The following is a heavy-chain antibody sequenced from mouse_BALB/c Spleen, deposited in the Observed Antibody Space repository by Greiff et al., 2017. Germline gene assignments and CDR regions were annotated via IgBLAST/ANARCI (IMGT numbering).Heavy chain of an antibody. D-gene: IGHD2-3*01. Sequence: VKLMESGPGLVAPSQSLSITCPVSGFSLTSYGVHWVRQPPGKGLEWLGVIWAGGSTNYNSALMSRLSISKDNSKSQVFLKMNSLQTDDTAMYYCAREDDGYSYAMDYWGQGTSVTVSS. CDR2: IWAGGST. CDR3: AREDDGYSYAMDY. V-gene: IGHV2-9*02. J-gene: IGHJ4*01. CDR1: GFSLTSYG.